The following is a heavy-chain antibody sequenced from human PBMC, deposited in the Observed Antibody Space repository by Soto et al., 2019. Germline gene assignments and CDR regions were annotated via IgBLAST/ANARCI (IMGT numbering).Heavy chain of an antibody. J-gene: IGHJ4*02. CDR3: ARDLVRYSSSWHLQNLRFDY. CDR2: INPSGGST. V-gene: IGHV1-46*01. D-gene: IGHD6-13*01. Sequence: GASVKVSCKASGYTFTSYYMHWVRQAPGQGLEWMGIINPSGGSTSYAQKFQGRVTMTRDTFTSTVYMELSSLRSEDTAVYYCARDLVRYSSSWHLQNLRFDYWGQGTLLTVSS. CDR1: GYTFTSYY.